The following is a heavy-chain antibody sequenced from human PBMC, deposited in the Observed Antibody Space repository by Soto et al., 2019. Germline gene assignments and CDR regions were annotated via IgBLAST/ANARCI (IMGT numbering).Heavy chain of an antibody. CDR3: ARTYDSNGYANEFDS. J-gene: IGHJ4*02. Sequence: QVVLQESGPGLVKPSETLSLTCRVSGRSITSYYWSWVRQPPGKGLEWIGYIYDNGITSQNPSLKSRVTMSADTSQNQFSLKLTSVTGADTAVYYCARTYDSNGYANEFDSWGQGILVTVTS. V-gene: IGHV4-59*12. CDR1: GRSITSYY. D-gene: IGHD3-22*01. CDR2: IYDNGIT.